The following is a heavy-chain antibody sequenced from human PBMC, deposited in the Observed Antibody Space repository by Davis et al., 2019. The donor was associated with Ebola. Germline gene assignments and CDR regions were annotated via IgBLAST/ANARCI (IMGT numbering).Heavy chain of an antibody. D-gene: IGHD3-9*01. V-gene: IGHV4-30-2*01. CDR2: IYHSGST. J-gene: IGHJ5*02. Sequence: MPSETLSPTCAVSGGSISSGGYSWSWIRQPPGKGLEWIGYIYHSGSTYYNPSLKSRVTISVDRSKNQFSLKLSSVTAADTAVYYCASESPDYDILTGYYGGGWFDPWGQGTLVTVSS. CDR1: GGSISSGGYS. CDR3: ASESPDYDILTGYYGGGWFDP.